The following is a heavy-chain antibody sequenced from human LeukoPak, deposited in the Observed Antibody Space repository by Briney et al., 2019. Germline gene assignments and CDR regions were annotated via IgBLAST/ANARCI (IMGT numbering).Heavy chain of an antibody. CDR2: IRYDGSNK. CDR1: GFTFSSYG. CDR3: AKDGSSSWYLYSYYMDV. J-gene: IGHJ6*03. V-gene: IGHV3-30*02. D-gene: IGHD6-13*01. Sequence: GGSLRLSCAASGFTFSSYGMHWVRQAPGKGLEWVAFIRYDGSNKYYADSVKGRFTISRDNSKNTLYLQMNSLRAEDTAVYYCAKDGSSSWYLYSYYMDVWGKGTTVTVSS.